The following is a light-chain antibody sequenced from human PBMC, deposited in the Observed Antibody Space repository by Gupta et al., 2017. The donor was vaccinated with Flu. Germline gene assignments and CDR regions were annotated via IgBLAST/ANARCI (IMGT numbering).Light chain of an antibody. CDR1: SSDVGGYNY. CDR3: GSSVGDTNCV. J-gene: IGLJ3*02. V-gene: IGLV2-8*01. CDR2: EVS. Sequence: QSALPQPPSASGSPGQSVTISCTGTSSDVGGYNYVSWYQQYPGKAPNLLIYEVSKRPAGVPGRFSGSKSGNTASLIVSERQEEEEADYYGGSSVGDTNCVFGGGTKLTVL.